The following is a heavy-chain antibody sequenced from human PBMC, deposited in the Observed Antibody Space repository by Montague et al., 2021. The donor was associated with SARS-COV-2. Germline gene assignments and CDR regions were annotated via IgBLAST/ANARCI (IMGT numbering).Heavy chain of an antibody. V-gene: IGHV2-70*01. J-gene: IGHJ6*02. CDR1: GFSLSTSGMC. Sequence: VKTTQTLTLTCTFSGFSLSTSGMCVSWIRQPPGKALEWLALIXWDYDKYYSTSLKTRLTISKDTSKNQVVLTMTNMDPVDTATYYCARINSDPLDYYYYGMDVWGQGTTVTVSS. CDR2: IXWDYDK. CDR3: ARINSDPLDYYYYGMDV. D-gene: IGHD1-1*01.